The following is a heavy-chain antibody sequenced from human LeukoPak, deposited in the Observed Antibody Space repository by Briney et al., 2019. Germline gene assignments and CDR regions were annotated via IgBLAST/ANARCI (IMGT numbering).Heavy chain of an antibody. Sequence: PSETLSLTCNVSGGSISSYYWTWVRQPPGQTLQWIGNVYFNGDTDFNPSLPSRVTISVDTSNNQFSLKLSSVTAADTAVYYCARQFGLMRSYRHLDHWGPGILVTVSA. CDR2: VYFNGDT. CDR1: GGSISSYY. D-gene: IGHD3/OR15-3a*01. V-gene: IGHV4-59*08. J-gene: IGHJ4*02. CDR3: ARQFGLMRSYRHLDH.